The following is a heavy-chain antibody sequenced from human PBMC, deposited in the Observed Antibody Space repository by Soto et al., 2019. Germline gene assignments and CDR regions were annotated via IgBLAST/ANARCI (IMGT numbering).Heavy chain of an antibody. Sequence: SETLSLTCSVSGYSISSGYYWGWIRQPPGKGLEWIGTVYYRESTYYSPSLRSRASISVDTSKNHLSLKLNSMTAADIAAYYCAATRGYCGDDCYPHWGQGALVTVSS. CDR2: VYYREST. J-gene: IGHJ4*02. V-gene: IGHV4-38-2*01. CDR1: GYSISSGYY. CDR3: AATRGYCGDDCYPH. D-gene: IGHD2-21*02.